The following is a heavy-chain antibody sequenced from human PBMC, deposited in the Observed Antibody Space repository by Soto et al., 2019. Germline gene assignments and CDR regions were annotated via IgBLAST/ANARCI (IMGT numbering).Heavy chain of an antibody. CDR3: ARDRARYSSSWYYWFDP. D-gene: IGHD6-13*01. V-gene: IGHV3-64*01. J-gene: IGHJ5*02. Sequence: PGGSLRLSCAASGFTFSSYAMHWVRQAPGKGLEYVSAISSNGGSTYYANSVKGRFTISRDNSKNMLYLQMGSLRAEDMAVYYCARDRARYSSSWYYWFDPWGQGTLVTVSS. CDR1: GFTFSSYA. CDR2: ISSNGGST.